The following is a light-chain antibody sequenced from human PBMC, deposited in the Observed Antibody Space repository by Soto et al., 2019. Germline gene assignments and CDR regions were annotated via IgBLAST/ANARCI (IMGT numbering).Light chain of an antibody. V-gene: IGLV2-14*01. J-gene: IGLJ2*01. CDR2: DVS. CDR1: SRDVGGYNY. CDR3: SSYTSSSIVV. Sequence: QSVLTQPASVSGSPGQSITISCTGTSRDVGGYNYVSWYQQHPGKAPKLMIYDVSNRPSGVSNRFSGSKSGNTASLTISGLQAEAEADYYCSSYTSSSIVVFGGGTKVTVL.